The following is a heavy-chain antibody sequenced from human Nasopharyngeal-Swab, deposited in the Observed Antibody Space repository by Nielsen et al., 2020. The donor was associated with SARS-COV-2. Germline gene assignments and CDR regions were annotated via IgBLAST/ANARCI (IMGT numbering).Heavy chain of an antibody. CDR1: GFSFSTYT. J-gene: IGHJ4*02. CDR3: LRGDRRDY. D-gene: IGHD3-22*01. CDR2: ISSDSGAK. V-gene: IGHV3-21*01. Sequence: GESLKISCAASGFSFSTYTMNWVSQATGKGLEWLSSISSDSGAKYHADSVKGRFTISRDNAKNSLYLEMNSLRAEDTAVYYCLRGDRRDYWGPGTLVSVPS.